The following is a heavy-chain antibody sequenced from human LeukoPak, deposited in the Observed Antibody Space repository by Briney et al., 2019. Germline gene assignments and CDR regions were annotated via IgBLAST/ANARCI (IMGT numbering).Heavy chain of an antibody. CDR1: GFTFSSYW. V-gene: IGHV3-7*01. D-gene: IGHD3-16*01. J-gene: IGHJ4*02. CDR2: IKQVGSEK. CDR3: ARGPYDYVWGSYLDY. Sequence: GGSLRLSCAASGFTFSSYWMSWVRQAPGKGLEWVANIKQVGSEKYYVDSVKGRFTISRDNSKNTLYLQMNSLRAEDTAVYYCARGPYDYVWGSYLDYWGQGTLVTVSS.